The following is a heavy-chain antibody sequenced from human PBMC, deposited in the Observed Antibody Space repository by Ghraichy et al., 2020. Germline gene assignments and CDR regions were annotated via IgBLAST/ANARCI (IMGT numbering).Heavy chain of an antibody. CDR3: ARGANIAADDEIVYFFDY. V-gene: IGHV4-34*01. J-gene: IGHJ4*02. CDR1: GGSVSEYS. Sequence: SETLSLTCAVYGGSVSEYSWNWIRQAPGKGLVWIGGINFGGSTKYNPSLKSRVTMSVDTSKNQFSLKVNSVTGADTALYYCARGANIAADDEIVYFFDYWGQGTLATVSS. D-gene: IGHD6-13*01. CDR2: INFGGST.